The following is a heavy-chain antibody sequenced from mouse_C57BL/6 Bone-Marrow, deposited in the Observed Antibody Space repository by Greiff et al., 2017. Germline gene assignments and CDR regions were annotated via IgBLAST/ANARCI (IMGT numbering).Heavy chain of an antibody. CDR1: GYTFTSYW. CDR2: IDPSDSYT. D-gene: IGHD2-3*01. CDR3: ARDGYHWYFDV. V-gene: IGHV1-50*01. J-gene: IGHJ1*03. Sequence: QVQLQQPGAELVKLRASVKLSCKASGYTFTSYWLQWVKQRPGQGLEWIGEIDPSDSYTNYNQKFKGKATLTVDTSSSTAYMQLSSLTSEDAAVYYCARDGYHWYFDVWSTGTTVTDAS.